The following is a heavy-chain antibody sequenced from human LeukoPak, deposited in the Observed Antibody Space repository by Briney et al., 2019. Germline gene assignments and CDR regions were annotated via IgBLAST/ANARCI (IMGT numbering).Heavy chain of an antibody. CDR1: GGTFSSYA. V-gene: IGHV1-69*05. CDR2: IIPIFGTA. CDR3: ARVDTAMVTGVISYYYYMDV. J-gene: IGHJ6*03. Sequence: SVKVSCKASGGTFSSYAISWVRQAPGQGLEWMGVIIPIFGTANYAQKFQGRVTITTDESTSTAYMELSSLRSEDTAVYYCARVDTAMVTGVISYYYYMDVWGKGTTVTVSS. D-gene: IGHD5-18*01.